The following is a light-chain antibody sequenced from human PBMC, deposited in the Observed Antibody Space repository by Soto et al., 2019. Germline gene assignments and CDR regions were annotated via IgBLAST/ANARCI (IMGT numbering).Light chain of an antibody. CDR3: QSFDSSLRCFV. CDR1: SSNIGAGYD. J-gene: IGLJ2*01. CDR2: GNN. Sequence: QSVLTQPPSVSGAPGQRVTISCAGSSSNIGAGYDVQWYQQLPGTAPKLLIFGNNNRPSGVPDRFSGSKSGTSGSLAITGLQAEDEAYYFWQSFDSSLRCFVFGGGTKLPVL. V-gene: IGLV1-40*01.